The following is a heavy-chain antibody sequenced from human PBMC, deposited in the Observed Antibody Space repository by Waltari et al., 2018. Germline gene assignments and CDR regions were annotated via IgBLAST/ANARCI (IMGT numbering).Heavy chain of an antibody. CDR2: LTGGGKI. CDR1: EFTLSDHL. V-gene: IGHV3-66*04. D-gene: IGHD2-15*01. CDR3: TRLPRWSGYDY. Sequence: VQLVESGGRLVQPGTSLRLYWVASEFTLSDHLMTWVRQSQGKGGEWVSSLTGGGKIYYADSVKGRFTISRDNAKNTLYLQMNRLRADDTAIYYCTRLPRWSGYDYWGQGTLVTVSS. J-gene: IGHJ4*02.